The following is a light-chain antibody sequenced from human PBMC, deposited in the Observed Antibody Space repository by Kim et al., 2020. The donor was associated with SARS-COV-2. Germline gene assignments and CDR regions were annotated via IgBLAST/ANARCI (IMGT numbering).Light chain of an antibody. CDR1: KLGDKY. CDR2: QDS. CDR3: QAWDISTKNV. J-gene: IGLJ1*01. Sequence: SYELTQPPSVSVSPGQTASITCSGDKLGDKYVCWYQQKPGQSPVLVIYQDSKRPSGIPERFSGSNSGTTATLTISGTQAMDEADYYCQAWDISTKNVFGTGTKVTVL. V-gene: IGLV3-1*01.